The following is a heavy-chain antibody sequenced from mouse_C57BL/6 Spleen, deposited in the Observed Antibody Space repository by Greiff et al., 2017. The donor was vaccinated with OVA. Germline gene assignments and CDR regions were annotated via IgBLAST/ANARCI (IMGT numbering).Heavy chain of an antibody. V-gene: IGHV2-5*01. CDR3: AKNRETGTNYAMDY. CDR2: IWRGGST. Sequence: VQRVESGPGLVQPSQSLSITCTVSGFSLTSYGVHWVRQSPGKGLEWLGVIWRGGSTDYNAAFMSRLSITKDNSKSQVFFKMNSLQADDTAIYYCAKNRETGTNYAMDYWGQGTSVTVSS. J-gene: IGHJ4*01. D-gene: IGHD4-1*01. CDR1: GFSLTSYG.